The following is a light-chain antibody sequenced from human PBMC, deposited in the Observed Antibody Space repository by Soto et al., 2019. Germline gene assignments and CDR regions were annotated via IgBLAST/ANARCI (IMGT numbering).Light chain of an antibody. J-gene: IGKJ4*01. V-gene: IGKV3-11*01. Sequence: EIVLTQSPATLSLSPGDGATLSCRASQSVSSYLAWYQQRPGQAPRLLIYDASNRATGIPARFSGSGSGTDFTLTISSLEPEDFAVXXXXXXXNWVTFGGGTKVDIK. CDR1: QSVSSY. CDR2: DAS. CDR3: XXXXNWVT.